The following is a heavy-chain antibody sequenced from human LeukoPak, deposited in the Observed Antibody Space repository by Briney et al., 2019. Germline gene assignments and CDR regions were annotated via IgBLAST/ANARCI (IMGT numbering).Heavy chain of an antibody. CDR2: IYLGDSDT. CDR3: ARQPGIAAAGTGAYFDY. V-gene: IGHV5-51*01. J-gene: IGHJ4*02. CDR1: GYSFTSYW. Sequence: GESLKISCKGSGYSFTSYWIGWVRQMPGKGLEWMGIIYLGDSDTRYSPSFQGQVTISADKSISTAYLQWSSLKASDTAMYYCARQPGIAAAGTGAYFDYWGQGTLVTVSS. D-gene: IGHD6-13*01.